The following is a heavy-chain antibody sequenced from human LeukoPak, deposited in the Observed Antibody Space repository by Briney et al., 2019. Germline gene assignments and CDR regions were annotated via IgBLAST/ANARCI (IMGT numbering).Heavy chain of an antibody. Sequence: GASVKVSCKASGYTFTSYDINWVRQATGQGLEWMGWMNPNSGNTGYAQKFQGRVTMTRDTSISTAYMELSRLRSDDTAVYYCARRGYSSSSGYYYYYYMDVWGKGTTVTVSS. V-gene: IGHV1-8*01. CDR2: MNPNSGNT. D-gene: IGHD6-6*01. CDR3: ARRGYSSSSGYYYYYYMDV. J-gene: IGHJ6*03. CDR1: GYTFTSYD.